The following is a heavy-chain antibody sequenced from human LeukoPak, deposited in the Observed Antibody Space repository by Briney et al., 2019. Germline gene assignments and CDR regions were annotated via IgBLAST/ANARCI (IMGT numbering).Heavy chain of an antibody. CDR3: ARCTTGRTFGSLREIKRSREIDY. Sequence: GGSLRLSCVGSGFTFSNYSFNWVRQAPGKGLEWVSSISKGSGYIYQTDSVKGRFTISRDNAKNSLYLQMNSLRVEDTAVYYCARCTTGRTFGSLREIKRSREIDYWGQGTLVTVSS. CDR1: GFTFSNYS. CDR2: ISKGSGYI. J-gene: IGHJ4*02. D-gene: IGHD1-1*01. V-gene: IGHV3-21*01.